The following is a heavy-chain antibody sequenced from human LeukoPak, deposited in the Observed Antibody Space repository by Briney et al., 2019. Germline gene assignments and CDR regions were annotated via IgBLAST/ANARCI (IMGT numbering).Heavy chain of an antibody. V-gene: IGHV1-69*06. Sequence: ASVKVSCKASGGTFSSYAISWVRQAPGQGLEWMGGIIPIFGTANYAQKFQGRVTMTEDTSTDTAYMELSSLRSEDTAVYYCATSRGIAYDYWGQGTLVTVSS. CDR2: IIPIFGTA. J-gene: IGHJ4*02. D-gene: IGHD6-13*01. CDR3: ATSRGIAYDY. CDR1: GGTFSSYA.